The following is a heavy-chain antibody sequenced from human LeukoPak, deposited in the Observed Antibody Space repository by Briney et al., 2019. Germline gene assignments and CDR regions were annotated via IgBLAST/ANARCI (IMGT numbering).Heavy chain of an antibody. V-gene: IGHV3-74*01. CDR1: GFTFSSYW. J-gene: IGHJ4*02. D-gene: IGHD6-13*01. CDR2: INSDGSST. Sequence: GGSLRLSCAASGFTFSSYWMHWVRQAPGKGLVWVSRINSDGSSTSYADSVKGRFTISRDNAKNSLYLQMNSLRAEDTALYYCAKDSGYSSSWYVFDYWGQGTLVTVSS. CDR3: AKDSGYSSSWYVFDY.